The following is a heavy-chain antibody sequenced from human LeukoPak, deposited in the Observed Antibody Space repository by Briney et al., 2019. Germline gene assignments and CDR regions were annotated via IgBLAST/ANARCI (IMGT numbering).Heavy chain of an antibody. D-gene: IGHD4-17*01. CDR3: TSDTNGDYVSWSSDY. J-gene: IGHJ4*02. V-gene: IGHV3-15*01. CDR1: GFTFSNAW. CDR2: IKSKTDGGTT. Sequence: PGGSLRLSCAASGFTFSNAWMSWVRQAPGKGGEWVGRIKSKTDGGTTDYAAPVKGRFPISSDDSKNTLYLQMNSLKTEDTAVYYCTSDTNGDYVSWSSDYWGPGTLVTVSS.